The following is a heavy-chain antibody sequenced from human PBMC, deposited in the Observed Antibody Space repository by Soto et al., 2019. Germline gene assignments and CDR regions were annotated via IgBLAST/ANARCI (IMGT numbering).Heavy chain of an antibody. CDR1: GGSISSSSYY. V-gene: IGHV4-39*01. CDR2: IYYSGST. CDR3: ARHYADFDY. D-gene: IGHD3-16*01. J-gene: IGHJ4*02. Sequence: SETLSLTCTVSGGSISSSSYYWGWIRQPPGKGLEWIGSIYYSGSTYYNPSLKSRVTISVDTSKNQFSLKLSSVTAADTAVYYCARHYADFDYWGQGTLVTVSS.